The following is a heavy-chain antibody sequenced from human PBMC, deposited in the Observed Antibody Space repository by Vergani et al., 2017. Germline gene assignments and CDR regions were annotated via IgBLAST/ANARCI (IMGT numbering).Heavy chain of an antibody. Sequence: QVQLVQSGAEVKKPGASVKVPCKASGYTLNGYYMHWVRPAPGQGLEWNGWINPNSGGTNYATKFQGRVTMTRDTSISTAYLGLSRLRSDDTAVYYCARDGNAFDIWGQGTMVTVSS. V-gene: IGHV1-2*02. CDR2: INPNSGGT. CDR3: ARDGNAFDI. D-gene: IGHD1-26*01. CDR1: GYTLNGYY. J-gene: IGHJ3*02.